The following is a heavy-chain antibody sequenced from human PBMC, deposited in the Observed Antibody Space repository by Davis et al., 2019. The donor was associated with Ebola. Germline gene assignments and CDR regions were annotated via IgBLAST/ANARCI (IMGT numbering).Heavy chain of an antibody. CDR2: ISYDGSNK. V-gene: IGHV3-30*04. D-gene: IGHD3-9*01. Sequence: PGGSLRLSCAASGFIFNSYEISWVRQAPGKGLEWVAIISYDGSNKYYADSVKGRFTISRDNSKNTLYLQMNRLRAEDTAVYYCARGGPYDILTGRRKYYYGMDVWGQGTTVTVSS. J-gene: IGHJ6*02. CDR3: ARGGPYDILTGRRKYYYGMDV. CDR1: GFIFNSYE.